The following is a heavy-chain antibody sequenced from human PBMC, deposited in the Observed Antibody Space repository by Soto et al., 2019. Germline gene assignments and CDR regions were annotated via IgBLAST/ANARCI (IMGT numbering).Heavy chain of an antibody. V-gene: IGHV1-69*01. CDR3: ARGGKFHSEDLWEASYSHGLDV. D-gene: IGHD1-26*01. CDR1: GGTFKKFA. CDR2: TLPFLGSS. J-gene: IGHJ6*02. Sequence: QVQLVQSGPEVKKPGSSVKVSCEASGGTFKKFAISWVRQAPGQGLEWMGGTLPFLGSSKYPQKFQGRVTIAADESATTTYMELTGRTSEDTAVYYCARGGKFHSEDLWEASYSHGLDVWGQGTTVTVSS.